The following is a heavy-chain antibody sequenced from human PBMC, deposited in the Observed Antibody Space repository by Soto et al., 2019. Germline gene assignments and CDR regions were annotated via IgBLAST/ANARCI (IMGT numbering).Heavy chain of an antibody. J-gene: IGHJ6*02. CDR2: MNPNSGNT. CDR1: GYTFTSYD. Sequence: GASLKVSCKASGYTFTSYDINWVRQATGQGLEWMGWMNPNSGNTGYAQKFQGRVTMTRNTSISTAYMELSSLRSEDTAVYYCARVVIAGYFDWLPRGNYYYGMDVWGQGTTVTVSS. D-gene: IGHD3-9*01. V-gene: IGHV1-8*01. CDR3: ARVVIAGYFDWLPRGNYYYGMDV.